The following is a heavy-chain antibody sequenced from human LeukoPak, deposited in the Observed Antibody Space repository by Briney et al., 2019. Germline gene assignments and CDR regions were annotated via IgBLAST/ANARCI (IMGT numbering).Heavy chain of an antibody. CDR1: GYTLTELS. D-gene: IGHD5-12*01. CDR3: ATGVKAPVDIVATIPFDY. J-gene: IGHJ4*02. Sequence: GASVKVSCKVSGYTLTELSMHWVRQAPGKGLEWMGGFDPEDGETIYAQKFQGRVTMTEDTSTDTAYMELSSLRSEDTAVYYCATGVKAPVDIVATIPFDYWGQGTLVTVSS. V-gene: IGHV1-24*01. CDR2: FDPEDGET.